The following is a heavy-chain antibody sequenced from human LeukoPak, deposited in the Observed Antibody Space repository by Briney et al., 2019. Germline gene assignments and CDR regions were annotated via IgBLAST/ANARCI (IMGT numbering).Heavy chain of an antibody. Sequence: PGGSLRLSCAASEFTLSGYWMHWVRHAPGKGLVWVSRISPDGSTTNYADSVRGRFTISRDNAKNTLYLQMSSLRAADTAVYYCARASANNYGLFDYWGQGTLVTVSS. CDR3: ARASANNYGLFDY. D-gene: IGHD5-18*01. J-gene: IGHJ4*02. CDR2: ISPDGSTT. V-gene: IGHV3-74*01. CDR1: EFTLSGYW.